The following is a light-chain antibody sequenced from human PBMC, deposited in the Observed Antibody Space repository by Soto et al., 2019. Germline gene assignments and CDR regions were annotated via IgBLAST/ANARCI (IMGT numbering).Light chain of an antibody. CDR1: SGHSSNI. J-gene: IGLJ3*02. V-gene: IGLV4-60*02. CDR2: LEGSGSY. CDR3: ETWDINTRV. Sequence: QAVVTQSSSASASLGSSVRLTCTLSSGHSSNIIAWHQQQPGKAPRYLMKLEGSGSYNKGSGVPDRFSGSSSGPDRYLTISNLQFEDEADYYCETWDINTRVFGGGTKLTVL.